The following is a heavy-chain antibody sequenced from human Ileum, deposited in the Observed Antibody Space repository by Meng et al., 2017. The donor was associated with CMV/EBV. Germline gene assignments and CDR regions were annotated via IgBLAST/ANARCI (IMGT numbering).Heavy chain of an antibody. V-gene: IGHV3-23*01. CDR2: ISANGGST. CDR1: RFTFNIYA. D-gene: IGHD6-19*01. CDR3: ARNFRPQSIAVPDWFDP. J-gene: IGHJ5*02. Sequence: GESLKISCAASRFTFNIYAMTWVRQAPGKGLEWVSTISANGGSTYYADSVEGRFTISRDNSDNTLYLQMNNLRVEDAAVYYCARNFRPQSIAVPDWFDPRGRGAVVTVSS.